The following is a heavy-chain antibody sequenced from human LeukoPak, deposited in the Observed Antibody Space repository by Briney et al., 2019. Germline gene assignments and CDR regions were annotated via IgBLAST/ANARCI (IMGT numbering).Heavy chain of an antibody. D-gene: IGHD5-18*01. J-gene: IGHJ6*03. CDR2: INPNSGGT. CDR3: ARGVDTGYYYYYMDV. V-gene: IGHV1-2*02. CDR1: GYIFTSYY. Sequence: GASVKVSCKASGYIFTSYYMHWVRQAPGQGLEWMGWINPNSGGTNYAQKFQGRVTTTRDTSISTAYMELSRLRSDDTAVYYCARGVDTGYYYYYMDVWGKGTTVTVSS.